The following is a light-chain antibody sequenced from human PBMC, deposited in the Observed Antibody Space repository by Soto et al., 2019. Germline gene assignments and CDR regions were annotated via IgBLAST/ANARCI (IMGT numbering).Light chain of an antibody. CDR1: QSISIW. J-gene: IGKJ1*01. CDR2: DAS. CDR3: HQYNTYSRA. V-gene: IGKV1-5*01. Sequence: DIQMTQSPSTLSASVGDIVTITCRASQSISIWLAWYQQKPGKAPKLLIYDASSLESGVPSRFSGSGSGTEFTLTISSLQPDDFATYYCHQYNTYSRAFGQGTKVEIK.